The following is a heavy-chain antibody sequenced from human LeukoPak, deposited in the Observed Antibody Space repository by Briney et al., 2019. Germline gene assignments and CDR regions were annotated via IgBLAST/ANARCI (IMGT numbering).Heavy chain of an antibody. Sequence: GGSLRLSCAASGFTFSSYGMHWVRQAPGKGLEWVAVISYDGSNKYYADSVKGRFTISRDNSKNTLYLQMNSLRAEDTAVYYCAKIPFGVAHDAFDIWGQGTMVTVSS. J-gene: IGHJ3*02. D-gene: IGHD3-3*01. CDR3: AKIPFGVAHDAFDI. V-gene: IGHV3-30*18. CDR1: GFTFSSYG. CDR2: ISYDGSNK.